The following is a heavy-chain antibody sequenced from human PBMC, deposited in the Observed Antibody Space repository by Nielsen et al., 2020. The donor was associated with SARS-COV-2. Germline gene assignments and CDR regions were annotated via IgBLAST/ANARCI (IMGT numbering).Heavy chain of an antibody. D-gene: IGHD1/OR15-1a*01. Sequence: SETLSLTCAVSGVSISSYNWWTWVRQPPGKGLEWIGEIYHSGSTYDNPSLRSRLTISVDKSKNQFSLQLSSVTAADTAVYYCARESGKGGTNEWGQGTLVTVSS. J-gene: IGHJ4*02. CDR1: GVSISSYNW. CDR2: IYHSGST. CDR3: ARESGKGGTNE. V-gene: IGHV4-4*02.